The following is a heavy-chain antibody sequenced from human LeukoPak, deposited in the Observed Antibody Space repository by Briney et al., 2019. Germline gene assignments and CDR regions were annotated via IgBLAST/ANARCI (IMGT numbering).Heavy chain of an antibody. D-gene: IGHD2-15*01. V-gene: IGHV4-30-4*08. CDR2: IYYSGST. CDR3: ARAPLDCSGGSCYYWYFDL. J-gene: IGHJ2*01. CDR1: GDSISSGDYY. Sequence: TSETLSLTCTVSGDSISSGDYYWSWIRQPPGRGLEWIGYIYYSGSTYYNPSLKSRVTISVDTSKNQFSLKLSSVTAADTAIYYCARAPLDCSGGSCYYWYFDLWGRGTLVTVSS.